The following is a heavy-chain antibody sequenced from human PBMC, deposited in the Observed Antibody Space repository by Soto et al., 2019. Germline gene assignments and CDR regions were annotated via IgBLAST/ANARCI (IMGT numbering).Heavy chain of an antibody. CDR1: GGTINSGDYF. Sequence: SETLSLTCSVSGGTINSGDYFWSWIRQPPWKGLEWIGSIFYTGSTYYSPSLKSRASMSMDTSKNPFSLRLRSLTAADTAVYFCARVKATLYRHYYFDYWGQGTPVTVSS. V-gene: IGHV4-30-4*01. J-gene: IGHJ4*02. CDR2: IFYTGST. CDR3: ARVKATLYRHYYFDY. D-gene: IGHD5-12*01.